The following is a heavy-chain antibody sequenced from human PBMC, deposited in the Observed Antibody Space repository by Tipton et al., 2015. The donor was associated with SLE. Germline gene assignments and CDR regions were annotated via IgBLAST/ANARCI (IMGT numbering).Heavy chain of an antibody. CDR1: GFTFSNYV. V-gene: IGHV3-33*08. D-gene: IGHD3-16*02. Sequence: SLRLSCAASGFTFSNYVMHWVRQAPGKGLEWMAVIWSDGNVKYYADSVKGRFTISRDNSKNTLYLQMNSLRAEDTAVYYCSGELSPRDGFDIWGQGTMVTVSS. J-gene: IGHJ3*02. CDR3: SGELSPRDGFDI. CDR2: IWSDGNVK.